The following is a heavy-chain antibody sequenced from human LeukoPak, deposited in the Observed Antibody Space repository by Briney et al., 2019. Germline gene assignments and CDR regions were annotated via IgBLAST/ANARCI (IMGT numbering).Heavy chain of an antibody. CDR1: GFTFSSYW. CDR3: ASTQLQVRGVMYYYYYMDV. CDR2: IKQDGSEK. D-gene: IGHD3-10*01. V-gene: IGHV3-7*01. J-gene: IGHJ6*03. Sequence: GGSLRLSCAASGFTFSSYWMSWVRQATGKGLEWVANIKQDGSEKYYVDSVKGRFTISRDNAKNSLYLQMNSLRAEDTAVYYCASTQLQVRGVMYYYYYMDVWGKGTTVTVSS.